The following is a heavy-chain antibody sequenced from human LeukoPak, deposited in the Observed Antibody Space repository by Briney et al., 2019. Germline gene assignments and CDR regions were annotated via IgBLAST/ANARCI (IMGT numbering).Heavy chain of an antibody. CDR3: AKGAHYSGSGNYRRGHYFDY. D-gene: IGHD3-10*01. CDR2: ISSSSIYI. CDR1: GFTFSSHS. Sequence: GGSLRLSCAASGFTFSSHSMSWVRQAPGKGLEWVSSISSSSIYIYYSDSVKGRFTISRDNARNSVFLQMNSLRAEDTAVYYCAKGAHYSGSGNYRRGHYFDYWGQGTLVTVSS. J-gene: IGHJ4*02. V-gene: IGHV3-21*01.